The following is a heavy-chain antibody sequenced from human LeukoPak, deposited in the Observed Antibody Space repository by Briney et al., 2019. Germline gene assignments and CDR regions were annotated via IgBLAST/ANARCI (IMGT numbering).Heavy chain of an antibody. CDR3: ARGDLWSGYHLDY. Sequence: PSETLSLTCAVSGGSISSGGYSWSWIRQPPGKGLEWIGYIYHSGSTYYNPSLKSRVTISVDRSKNQFSLKLSSVTAADTAVYYCARGDLWSGYHLDYWGQGTLVTVSS. J-gene: IGHJ4*02. CDR1: GGSISSGGYS. V-gene: IGHV4-30-2*01. D-gene: IGHD3-3*01. CDR2: IYHSGST.